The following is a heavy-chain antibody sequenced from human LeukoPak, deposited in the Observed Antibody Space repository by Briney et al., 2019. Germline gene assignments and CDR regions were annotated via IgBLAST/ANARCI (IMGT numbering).Heavy chain of an antibody. J-gene: IGHJ4*02. CDR2: IYSSGGT. D-gene: IGHD6-13*01. CDR1: GCTISTYY. CDR3: GRWSWFVEY. V-gene: IGHV4-59*08. Sequence: SESLSLTCEASGCTISTYYRSWIRQPPGKGLEYIGYIYSSGGTDYNPSFKNGRTISENTTTNQTPCKQRSGIAADKTVNYCGRWSWFVEYWGQGTLVPVSS.